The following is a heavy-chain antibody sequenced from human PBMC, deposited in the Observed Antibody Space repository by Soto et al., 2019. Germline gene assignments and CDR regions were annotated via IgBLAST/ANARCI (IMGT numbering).Heavy chain of an antibody. Sequence: ASVKVSCKASGYTFTSYGISWVRQAPGQGLEWMGWISAYNGNTNYAQKLQGRVTMTTDTSTSTAYMELRSLRSDDTAVYYCARASIAARRGLYWFDPRGQGTLVTVS. CDR2: ISAYNGNT. D-gene: IGHD6-6*01. V-gene: IGHV1-18*01. CDR3: ARASIAARRGLYWFDP. CDR1: GYTFTSYG. J-gene: IGHJ5*02.